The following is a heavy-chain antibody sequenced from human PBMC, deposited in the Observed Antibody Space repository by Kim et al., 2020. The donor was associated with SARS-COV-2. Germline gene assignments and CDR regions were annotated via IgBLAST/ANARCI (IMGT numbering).Heavy chain of an antibody. V-gene: IGHV1-8*01. J-gene: IGHJ4*02. CDR3: ARGKVN. Sequence: PNSVNTGYAPKFQGRVTMTRNTSISTAYMELSSLRSEDTAVYYCARGKVNWGQGTLVTVSS. CDR2: PNSVNT.